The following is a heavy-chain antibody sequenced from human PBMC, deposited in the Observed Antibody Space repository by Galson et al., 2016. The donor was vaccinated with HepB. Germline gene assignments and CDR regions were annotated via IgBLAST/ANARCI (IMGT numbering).Heavy chain of an antibody. V-gene: IGHV3-23*01. Sequence: SLRLSCAVSGFTFSTYAMSWVRQVPGKGLEWVSGISGSGGSTYYADFVKGRCTISRDNSKSTLYLQISSLRAEDTAVYYCAKALYGGLDYWGQGTLVTVSS. CDR2: ISGSGGST. CDR3: AKALYGGLDY. J-gene: IGHJ4*02. CDR1: GFTFSTYA. D-gene: IGHD4-23*01.